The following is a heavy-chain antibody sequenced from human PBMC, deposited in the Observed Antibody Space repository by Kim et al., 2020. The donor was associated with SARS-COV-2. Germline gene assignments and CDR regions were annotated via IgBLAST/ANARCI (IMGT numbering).Heavy chain of an antibody. CDR1: GFTLKTYA. CDR2: ISSTGVI. V-gene: IGHV3-48*02. J-gene: IGHJ4*02. CDR3: ARALPAVLWFGELGL. D-gene: IGHD3-10*01. Sequence: GGSLRLSCAASGFTLKTYAMNWVRQAPGKGLEWLAYISSTGVIYYPDSVKGRFTISRDNARNSVFLQMTGLRDEDTAVYYCARALPAVLWFGELGLWGRGPLVTVSS.